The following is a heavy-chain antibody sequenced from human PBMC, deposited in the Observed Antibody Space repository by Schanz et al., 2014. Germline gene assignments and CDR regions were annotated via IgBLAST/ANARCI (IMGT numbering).Heavy chain of an antibody. V-gene: IGHV3-30*02. D-gene: IGHD3-10*01. CDR3: AKDRDARALGSLPAPFDY. Sequence: QVQLVESGGRVVQPGGSLRLSCAASGFIFSNYGMHWVRQAPGKGLEWVAFVRYDGSIQYYADSVKGRFTISRDNSKKPRYLHLNSLGVANPAVYDCAKDRDARALGSLPAPFDYWGQGTLVTVST. CDR2: VRYDGSIQ. J-gene: IGHJ4*02. CDR1: GFIFSNYG.